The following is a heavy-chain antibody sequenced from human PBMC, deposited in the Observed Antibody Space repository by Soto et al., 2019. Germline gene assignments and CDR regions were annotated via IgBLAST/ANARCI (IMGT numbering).Heavy chain of an antibody. Sequence: RRLSCAASGFTFSNAWMSWVRQAPGKGLEWVGRIKSKTGGGTTDYAAPVKGRFTISRDDSKNTLYLQMNSLKTEDTAVYYCTTDILTGPGGMDVWGQGTTVTVSS. CDR3: TTDILTGPGGMDV. V-gene: IGHV3-15*01. J-gene: IGHJ6*02. CDR2: IKSKTGGGTT. CDR1: GFTFSNAW. D-gene: IGHD3-9*01.